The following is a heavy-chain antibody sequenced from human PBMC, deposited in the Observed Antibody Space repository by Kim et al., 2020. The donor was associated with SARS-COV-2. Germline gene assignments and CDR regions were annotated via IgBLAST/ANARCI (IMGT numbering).Heavy chain of an antibody. CDR3: AGRLDY. Sequence: SSSRRTIYYADSVKGRFTISRDNAKNSLYLQMNSLRAEDTAVYYCAGRLDYWGQGTLVTVSS. D-gene: IGHD1-26*01. V-gene: IGHV3-48*01. J-gene: IGHJ4*02. CDR2: SSSRRTI.